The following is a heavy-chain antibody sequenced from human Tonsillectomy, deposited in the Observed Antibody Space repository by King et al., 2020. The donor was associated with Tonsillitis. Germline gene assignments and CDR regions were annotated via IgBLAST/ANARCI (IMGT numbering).Heavy chain of an antibody. J-gene: IGHJ3*02. CDR1: GFTFSSYH. CDR2: ISSSSSTI. V-gene: IGHV3-48*01. CDR3: ARDRSSGWPGVPDI. Sequence: VQLVESGGGLVQPGGSLRLSCAASGFTFSSYHMNWVRQAPGKGLEWVSYISSSSSTIYYLDSVEGRFTSSRDNAKNSLCLQMNSLRAEDTAVYYCARDRSSGWPGVPDIWGQGTLVIVSS. D-gene: IGHD6-19*01.